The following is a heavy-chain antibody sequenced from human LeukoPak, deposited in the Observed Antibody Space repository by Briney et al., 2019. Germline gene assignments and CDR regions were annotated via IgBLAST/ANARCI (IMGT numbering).Heavy chain of an antibody. CDR1: GFTVSSNY. Sequence: GGSLRLSCAASGFTVSSNYMSWVRQAPGKGLEWVSVIYSGGSTYYADSMKGRFTISRDNSKNTLYLQMNSLRAEDTAVYYCASMTYYDFWSGYYPYWGQGTLVTVSS. J-gene: IGHJ4*02. CDR2: IYSGGST. CDR3: ASMTYYDFWSGYYPY. V-gene: IGHV3-53*01. D-gene: IGHD3-3*01.